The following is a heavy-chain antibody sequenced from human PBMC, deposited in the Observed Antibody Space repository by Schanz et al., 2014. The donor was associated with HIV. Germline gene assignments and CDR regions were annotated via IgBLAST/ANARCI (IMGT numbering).Heavy chain of an antibody. D-gene: IGHD5-12*01. Sequence: QVQLLQSGAEVKKPGASVKVSCEASGYTFTSYGVSWVRQAPGQGLEWMGWISGFHDNTNYAQKFQGRVTITTDTSTSTAYMELSSLRSEDTAVYYCARDFEDGYNYFDYWGQGTLVTVSS. V-gene: IGHV1-18*04. CDR1: GYTFTSYG. CDR3: ARDFEDGYNYFDY. CDR2: ISGFHDNT. J-gene: IGHJ4*02.